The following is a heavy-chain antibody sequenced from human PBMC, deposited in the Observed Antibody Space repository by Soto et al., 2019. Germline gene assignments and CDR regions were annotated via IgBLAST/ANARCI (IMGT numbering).Heavy chain of an antibody. CDR3: ARHNYGSGSTYFDY. V-gene: IGHV4-59*08. Sequence: SETLALTGTVSGGSISSYYWSWIRQPPGKGLEWIGYIYYSGSTNYNPSLKRRVTISVDTSKNQFSLKLNSMTAADTAVYYCARHNYGSGSTYFDYWGQGTLVTVSS. CDR2: IYYSGST. CDR1: GGSISSYY. J-gene: IGHJ4*02. D-gene: IGHD3-10*01.